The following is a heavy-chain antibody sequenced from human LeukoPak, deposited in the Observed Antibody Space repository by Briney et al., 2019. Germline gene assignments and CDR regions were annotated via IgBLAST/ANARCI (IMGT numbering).Heavy chain of an antibody. V-gene: IGHV4-39*07. CDR1: GFTFSSYG. Sequence: GSLRLSCAASGFTFSSYGMSWVRQPPGKGLEWIGSIYYSGSTYYNPSLKSRVTISVDTSKNQFSLKLSSVTAAGTAVYYCARVEALYYYYMDVWGKGTTVTVSS. CDR3: ARVEALYYYYMDV. J-gene: IGHJ6*03. CDR2: IYYSGST.